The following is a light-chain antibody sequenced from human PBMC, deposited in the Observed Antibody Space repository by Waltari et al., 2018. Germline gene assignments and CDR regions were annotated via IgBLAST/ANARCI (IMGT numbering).Light chain of an antibody. CDR2: SES. CDR3: QQSYGIPYT. CDR1: ESISSY. V-gene: IGKV1-39*01. J-gene: IGKJ2*01. Sequence: DIEMTQSPSSLSASVGDRVTITCRASESISSYLNWYQQKPGKAPKVLIYSESTLQSGVPLRFSGSRSGTEFTLTISSLQPEYFATYYCQQSYGIPYTFGRGTKVEIK.